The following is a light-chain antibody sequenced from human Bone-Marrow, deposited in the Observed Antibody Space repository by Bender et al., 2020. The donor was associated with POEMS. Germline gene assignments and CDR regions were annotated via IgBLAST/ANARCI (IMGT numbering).Light chain of an antibody. Sequence: QSALTQPASVSGSPGQSITISCTGSSSDIGAYNSVSWYQHHPGKAPKFLIYDVSNRPSGVSDRFSGSKSGNTASLTISWLQAEDEADYYCTLHASSINVIFGGGTKLTVL. J-gene: IGLJ2*01. CDR2: DVS. CDR3: TLHASSINVI. CDR1: SSDIGAYNS. V-gene: IGLV2-14*03.